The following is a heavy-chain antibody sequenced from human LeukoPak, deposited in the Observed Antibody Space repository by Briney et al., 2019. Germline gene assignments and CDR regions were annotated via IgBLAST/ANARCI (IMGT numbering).Heavy chain of an antibody. CDR1: GFTFSSYE. CDR3: ARRHYGSGITRGLYYYYGMDV. J-gene: IGHJ6*02. D-gene: IGHD3-10*01. CDR2: ISSGGSTI. Sequence: GSLRLSCAASGFTFSSYEMNWVRQAPGKGLKWVSYISSGGSTIYYADSVKGRFTISRDNAKNSLYLQMNSLRAEDTAVYYCARRHYGSGITRGLYYYYGMDVWGQGTTVTVSS. V-gene: IGHV3-48*03.